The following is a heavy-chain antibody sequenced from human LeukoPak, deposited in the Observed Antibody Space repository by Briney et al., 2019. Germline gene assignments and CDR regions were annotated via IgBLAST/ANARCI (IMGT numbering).Heavy chain of an antibody. V-gene: IGHV1-2*06. CDR2: INPNSGDT. CDR1: GYTFTGYY. D-gene: IGHD1-7*01. Sequence: ASAKVSCKASGYTFTGYYMHWLRQAPGQGLEWMGRINPNSGDTKFAQKFQGRVTMSRDTSLSTAYMELSRLTSDDTAVYFCATHINWNYAGILDYWGQGALVTVSS. J-gene: IGHJ4*02. CDR3: ATHINWNYAGILDY.